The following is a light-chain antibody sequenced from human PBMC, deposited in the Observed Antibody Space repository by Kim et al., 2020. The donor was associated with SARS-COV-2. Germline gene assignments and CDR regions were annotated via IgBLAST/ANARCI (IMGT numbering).Light chain of an antibody. CDR2: QDS. CDR1: KLGDKY. Sequence: ELTQPPSVSVSPGQTASITCSGDKLGDKYACWYQQKPGQSPVLVIYQDSKRPSGIPERFSGSNSGNTATLTISGTQAMDEADYYCQAWDSSTYVVFGG. V-gene: IGLV3-1*01. CDR3: QAWDSSTYVV. J-gene: IGLJ2*01.